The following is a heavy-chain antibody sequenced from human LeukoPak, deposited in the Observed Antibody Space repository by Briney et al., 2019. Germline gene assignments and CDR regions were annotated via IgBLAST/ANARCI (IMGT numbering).Heavy chain of an antibody. J-gene: IGHJ4*02. CDR3: ASGGQYYYDTSGYSIFDY. D-gene: IGHD3-22*01. CDR2: TYYSGST. CDR1: GGSVSSSSFY. Sequence: SETLSLTCTVSGGSVSSSSFYWGWIRQTPGKGLEWIGTTYYSGSTSYNPSLKSRVTISVDTSKNQFSLKLSSVTAADTAVYYCASGGQYYYDTSGYSIFDYWGLGTLATVSS. V-gene: IGHV4-39*01.